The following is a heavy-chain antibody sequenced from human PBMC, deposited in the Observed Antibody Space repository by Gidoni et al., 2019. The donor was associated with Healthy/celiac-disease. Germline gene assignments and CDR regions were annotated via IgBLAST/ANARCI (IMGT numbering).Heavy chain of an antibody. CDR2: INPNSGGT. D-gene: IGHD3-3*01. J-gene: IGHJ6*02. Sequence: QVQLVQSGAEVKKPGASVKVSCKASGYPFTGYYMHWVRQSPGQGLEWMGWINPNSGGTNYAQKFQGRVTMTRDTSISTAYMELSRLRSDDTAVYYCARIVINYDFWSGYYTNYYYYGMDVWGQGTTVTVSS. V-gene: IGHV1-2*02. CDR1: GYPFTGYY. CDR3: ARIVINYDFWSGYYTNYYYYGMDV.